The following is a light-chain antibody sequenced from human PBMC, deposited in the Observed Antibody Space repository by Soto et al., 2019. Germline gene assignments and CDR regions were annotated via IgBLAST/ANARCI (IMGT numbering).Light chain of an antibody. CDR2: EES. CDR3: QQYLYRPIST. Sequence: DIQMTQSTSSLSASVGDRVTITCQASQDISNYLNWYQQKPGKAPKILIYEESNLETGVLSRFSGSGAGTDFTFTISSLPHEDIATYYCQQYLYRPISTFGPGTKVDFK. J-gene: IGKJ3*01. CDR1: QDISNY. V-gene: IGKV1-33*01.